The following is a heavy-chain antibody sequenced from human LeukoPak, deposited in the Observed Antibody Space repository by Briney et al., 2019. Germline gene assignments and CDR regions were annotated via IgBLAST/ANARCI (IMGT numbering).Heavy chain of an antibody. CDR2: ITSSSDYI. CDR3: AKEMITFGGVIVIPLDY. Sequence: GGSLRLSCAASGFTFSSFTMNCVRQAPGKGLEWVSVITSSSDYIYYADSVKGRFTISRDNAENSLYLQMNSLRAEDTAVYYCAKEMITFGGVIVIPLDYWGQGTLVTVSS. D-gene: IGHD3-16*02. V-gene: IGHV3-21*01. CDR1: GFTFSSFT. J-gene: IGHJ4*02.